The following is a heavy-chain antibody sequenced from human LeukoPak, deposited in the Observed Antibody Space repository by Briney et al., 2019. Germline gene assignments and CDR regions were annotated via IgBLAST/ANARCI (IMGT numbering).Heavy chain of an antibody. J-gene: IGHJ4*02. D-gene: IGHD3-10*01. Sequence: PGGSLRLSCVASGFTFNRYDMHWVRQVKGKGLEWISGIGSAGDTYYADSVKGRFTISRENAKNSLYLQMNSLRDGDTAVYYCARPRGFGEYYFGYWGQGTLVTVSS. CDR3: ARPRGFGEYYFGY. V-gene: IGHV3-13*01. CDR1: GFTFNRYD. CDR2: IGSAGDT.